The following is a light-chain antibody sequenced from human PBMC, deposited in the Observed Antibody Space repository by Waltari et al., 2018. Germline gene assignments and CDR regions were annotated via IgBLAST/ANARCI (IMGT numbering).Light chain of an antibody. CDR3: HSRDASGVAGS. J-gene: IGLJ2*01. CDR1: SLRSYY. Sequence: SSELTQDPAVSVAMGQTVRITCQGDSLRSYYASWYQQRPGQAPILVIYDKNNRPSGGPDRFSGSSSHNTGSLTITGAQAEDEASYYCHSRDASGVAGSFGGGTKLTVL. V-gene: IGLV3-19*01. CDR2: DKN.